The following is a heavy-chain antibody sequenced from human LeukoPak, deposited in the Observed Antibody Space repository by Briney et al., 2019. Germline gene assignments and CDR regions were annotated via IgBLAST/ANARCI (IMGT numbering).Heavy chain of an antibody. CDR1: GDSISSYY. CDR2: INTSGST. V-gene: IGHV4-4*07. J-gene: IGHJ4*02. CDR3: ARGDRYGYYFDY. Sequence: SETLSLTCTVSGDSISSYYWSWLRQPAGKGVEWIGRINTSGSTKYNPSLKSRVTMSVDTSKNQVSLKLSSVTAADTAVYYCARGDRYGYYFDYWGQGTLVTVSS. D-gene: IGHD3-16*01.